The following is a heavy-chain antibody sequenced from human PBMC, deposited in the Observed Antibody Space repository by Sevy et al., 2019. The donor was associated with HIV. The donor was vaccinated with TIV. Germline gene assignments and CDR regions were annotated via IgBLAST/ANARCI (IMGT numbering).Heavy chain of an antibody. CDR3: ARERVAVAGTNYYYYYGMDV. Sequence: ASVKVSYKASGYTFTSYYMHWVRQAPGQGLEWMGIINPSGGSTSYAQKFQGRVTMTRDTSTSTVYMELSSLRSEDTAVYYCARERVAVAGTNYYYYYGMDVWGQGTTVTVSS. CDR1: GYTFTSYY. J-gene: IGHJ6*02. V-gene: IGHV1-46*01. CDR2: INPSGGST. D-gene: IGHD6-19*01.